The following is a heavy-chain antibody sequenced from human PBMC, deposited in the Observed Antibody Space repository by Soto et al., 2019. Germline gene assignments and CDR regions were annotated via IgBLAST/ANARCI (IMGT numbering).Heavy chain of an antibody. Sequence: SETLSLTCPVSGGSISSGGYYWSWIRQHPGKGLEWIGYIYYSGSTYYNPSLKSRVTISVDTSKNQFSLKLSSVTAADTAVYYCARDPASYDSSGSQGDYWGQGTLVTVSS. V-gene: IGHV4-31*03. CDR2: IYYSGST. J-gene: IGHJ4*02. D-gene: IGHD3-22*01. CDR3: ARDPASYDSSGSQGDY. CDR1: GGSISSGGYY.